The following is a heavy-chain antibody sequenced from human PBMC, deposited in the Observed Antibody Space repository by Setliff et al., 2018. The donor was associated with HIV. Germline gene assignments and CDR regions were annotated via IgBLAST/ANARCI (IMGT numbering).Heavy chain of an antibody. V-gene: IGHV4-59*12. CDR3: ARVVWMAAAGTIDYYYYGMDI. Sequence: KPSETLSLTCTVSGGSISNYYWSWIRQPPGKGLEWIGYNYYSGSTNYSPSLKSRVTISVDTSKNQFSLKLRSVTAADTAVYYCARVVWMAAAGTIDYYYYGMDIWGQGTTVTVSS. CDR2: NYYSGST. J-gene: IGHJ6*02. D-gene: IGHD6-13*01. CDR1: GGSISNYY.